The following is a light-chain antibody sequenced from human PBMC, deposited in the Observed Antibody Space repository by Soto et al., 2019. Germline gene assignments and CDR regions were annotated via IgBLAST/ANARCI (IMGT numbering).Light chain of an antibody. CDR3: QQYNTWPPIT. CDR2: GAS. J-gene: IGKJ5*01. Sequence: EIVLTQSPATLSLSPGERATLSCRASRSVSSYLAWYQQKPGQAPRLLIYGASTRATGIPARFSGSGSGTEFTLTISSLQSEDFAVYYCQQYNTWPPITFGQGTRLEIK. CDR1: RSVSSY. V-gene: IGKV3-15*01.